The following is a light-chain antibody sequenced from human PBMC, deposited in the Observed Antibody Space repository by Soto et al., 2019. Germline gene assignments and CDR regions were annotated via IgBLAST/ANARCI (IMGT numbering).Light chain of an antibody. CDR2: DAS. V-gene: IGKV1-5*01. J-gene: IGKJ4*01. Sequence: DMEMTDSTATLSASIVDRVTITCRASQSVSGWVAWYQQKPGKAPNLLISDASSLASGVPSRFSGSGSGTEFTLTISSLQPDDFATYYCQQYNSYPLTFGGGTKVDIK. CDR3: QQYNSYPLT. CDR1: QSVSGW.